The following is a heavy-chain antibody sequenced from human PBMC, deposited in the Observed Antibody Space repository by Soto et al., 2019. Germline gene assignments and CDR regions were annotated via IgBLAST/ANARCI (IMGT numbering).Heavy chain of an antibody. D-gene: IGHD5-12*01. CDR2: IYYNGNT. Sequence: SETLSLTCSVSGGSISNHYWSWIRQPPGKGLEWIGYIYYNGNTNYNPSLKSRVTMSVGTSRNQISLKLTTVTAADTAVYYCTRANRYSEYWGQGTLVTVSS. J-gene: IGHJ4*02. CDR1: GGSISNHY. CDR3: TRANRYSEY. V-gene: IGHV4-59*11.